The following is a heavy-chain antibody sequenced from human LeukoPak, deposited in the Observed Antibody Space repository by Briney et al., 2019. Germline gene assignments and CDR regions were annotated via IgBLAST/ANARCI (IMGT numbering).Heavy chain of an antibody. J-gene: IGHJ5*02. D-gene: IGHD1-14*01. CDR2: ISTTSSYI. CDR1: GFTFSDYY. V-gene: IGHV3-11*06. Sequence: GGSLRLSCAASGFTFSDYYMSWIRQAPGKGLEWVSSISTTSSYIYYADSVKGRFTISRDNAKNSLHLQMNSLRAEDTAVYYCARNPTTGQTGFDPWGQGTLVTVSS. CDR3: ARNPTTGQTGFDP.